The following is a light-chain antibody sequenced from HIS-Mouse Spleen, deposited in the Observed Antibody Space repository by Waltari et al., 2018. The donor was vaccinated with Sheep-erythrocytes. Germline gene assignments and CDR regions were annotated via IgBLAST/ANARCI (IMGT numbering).Light chain of an antibody. CDR2: EVS. Sequence: SVSGSPGQSITISCTGTSSDVGGYNYVSWYQQHQGNAPKLMIYEVSNRPSGVSNRFSGSKSGNTASLTISGLQAEDEADYYCSSYTSSSTVVFGGGTKLTVL. J-gene: IGLJ2*01. CDR1: SSDVGGYNY. CDR3: SSYTSSSTVV. V-gene: IGLV2-14*01.